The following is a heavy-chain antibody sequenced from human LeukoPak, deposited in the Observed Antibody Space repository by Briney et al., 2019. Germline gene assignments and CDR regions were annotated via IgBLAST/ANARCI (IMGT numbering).Heavy chain of an antibody. Sequence: GASLKISCKGSGYSFTSYWIGWVRQMPGKGLEWMGIIYPGDSDTRYSPSFQGQVTISADKSISTAYLQWGSLKASDTAMYYCARQGYSSSPYYYYYPMDVWGQGTTVTVSS. CDR1: GYSFTSYW. CDR3: ARQGYSSSPYYYYYPMDV. D-gene: IGHD6-13*01. CDR2: IYPGDSDT. J-gene: IGHJ6*02. V-gene: IGHV5-51*01.